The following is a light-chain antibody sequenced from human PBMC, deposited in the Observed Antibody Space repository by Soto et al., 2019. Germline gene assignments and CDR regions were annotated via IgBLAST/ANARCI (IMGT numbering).Light chain of an antibody. CDR1: NKDVGGYNY. J-gene: IGLJ1*01. V-gene: IGLV2-14*01. Sequence: SSLTPPASVSGSPGQSITIPRTGNNKDVGGYNYVSWYQQHPGKAPKLMIYDVSNRPSGVSNRFSGSKSGNTASLTISGLQAEDEADYYCSSYTSSSPYVFGTGTKVTVL. CDR2: DVS. CDR3: SSYTSSSPYV.